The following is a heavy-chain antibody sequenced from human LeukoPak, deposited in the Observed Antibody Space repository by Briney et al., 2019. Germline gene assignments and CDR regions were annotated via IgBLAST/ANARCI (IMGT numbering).Heavy chain of an antibody. Sequence: GASVKVSCKASGYTFTGYYMHWVRQAPGQGLEWMGWINPNSGGTNYAQKFQGRVTMTRDTSISTAYMELSRLRSDDTAVYYCARDAYYDSSGYYYDYWGQGTLVTVSS. J-gene: IGHJ4*02. CDR3: ARDAYYDSSGYYYDY. V-gene: IGHV1-2*02. D-gene: IGHD3-22*01. CDR1: GYTFTGYY. CDR2: INPNSGGT.